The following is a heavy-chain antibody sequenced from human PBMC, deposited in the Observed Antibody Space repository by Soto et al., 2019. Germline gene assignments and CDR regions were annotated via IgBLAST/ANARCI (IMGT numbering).Heavy chain of an antibody. V-gene: IGHV1-8*01. D-gene: IGHD2-8*01. CDR2: MNPNSGNT. Sequence: ASVKVSCKASGYTFTSYDINWVRQATGQGLEWMGWMNPNSGNTGYAQKFQGRVTMTRNTSISTAYMELSSLRSEDTAVYYCARVPSDFTNGVCYRGNWFDPWGQGTLVTVSS. CDR1: GYTFTSYD. J-gene: IGHJ5*02. CDR3: ARVPSDFTNGVCYRGNWFDP.